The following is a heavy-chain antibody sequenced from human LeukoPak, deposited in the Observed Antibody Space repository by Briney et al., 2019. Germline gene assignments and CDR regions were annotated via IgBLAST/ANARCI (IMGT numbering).Heavy chain of an antibody. CDR2: IYHSGTT. CDR1: GYSISSDYY. V-gene: IGHV4-38-2*02. Sequence: SETLSLTCAVSGYSISSDYYWGWIRQPPGKGLEWIGSIYHSGTTHYNPSLKSRVTISVDTSKNQFSLKLSSVTAADTAVYYCVRDRDRRDFDYCGEGTLVTVSS. J-gene: IGHJ4*02. D-gene: IGHD2-15*01. CDR3: VRDRDRRDFDY.